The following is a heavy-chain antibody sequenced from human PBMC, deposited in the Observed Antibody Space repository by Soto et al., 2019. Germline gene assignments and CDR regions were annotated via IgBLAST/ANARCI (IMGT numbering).Heavy chain of an antibody. D-gene: IGHD1-1*01. CDR2: IYYSGST. CDR1: GGSISSSSYY. Sequence: SETLSLTCTVSGGSISSSSYYWGWIRQPPGKGLEWIGSIYYSGSTYYNPSLKSRVTISVDTSKNQFSLKLSSVTAADTAVYYCAGINNGDYYYGMDVWGQGTTVTVSS. CDR3: AGINNGDYYYGMDV. J-gene: IGHJ6*02. V-gene: IGHV4-39*01.